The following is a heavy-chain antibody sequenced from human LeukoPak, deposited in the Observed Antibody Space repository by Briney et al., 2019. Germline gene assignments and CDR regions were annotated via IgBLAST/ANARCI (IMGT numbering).Heavy chain of an antibody. J-gene: IGHJ4*02. CDR3: ARDLKRGYSSGRYSWGTGSSNDF. D-gene: IGHD6-19*01. V-gene: IGHV1-69*13. CDR2: IIPIFGTA. CDR1: GGTFSSYA. Sequence: GVSVKVSCKAFGGTFSSYAISWVRQAPGQGLEWMGGIIPIFGTANYAQKFQGRVTITADESTSTAYMELSSLRSEDTAVYYCARDLKRGYSSGRYSWGTGSSNDFWGQGTLVTVSS.